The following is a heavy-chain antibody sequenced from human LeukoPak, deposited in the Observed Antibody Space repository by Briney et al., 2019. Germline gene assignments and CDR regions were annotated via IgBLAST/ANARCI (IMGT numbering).Heavy chain of an antibody. J-gene: IGHJ4*02. CDR2: ISSNGDNT. CDR1: GFSFSTYV. CDR3: VRGTGY. V-gene: IGHV3-64D*06. Sequence: GGSLRLSCSVSGFSFSTYVMHWVRQAPGKGLEYVSAISSNGDNTYYADSVKGRFTISRDSSKNTLYLQMSSLRADDTAVYYCVRGTGYWGQGTLVTVSS.